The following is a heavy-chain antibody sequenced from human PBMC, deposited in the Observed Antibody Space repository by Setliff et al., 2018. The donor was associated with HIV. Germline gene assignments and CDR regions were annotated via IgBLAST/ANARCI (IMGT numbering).Heavy chain of an antibody. CDR2: ISASGRST. V-gene: IGHV3-53*01. CDR3: AREGITGTTLHPY. J-gene: IGHJ4*02. CDR1: GFTVSSDY. Sequence: GGSLRLSCAASGFTVSSDYMSWFRQAPGKGLEWVSIISASGRSTYYADSVKGRLPISRDNAMNTLYLEMTPLRAGDTAVYYCAREGITGTTLHPYWGQGTLVTVSS. D-gene: IGHD1-7*01.